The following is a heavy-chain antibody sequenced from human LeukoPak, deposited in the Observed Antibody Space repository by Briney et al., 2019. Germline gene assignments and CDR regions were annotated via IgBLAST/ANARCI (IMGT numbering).Heavy chain of an antibody. CDR1: GYTFIGYY. CDR2: INPSGGST. J-gene: IGHJ3*02. V-gene: IGHV1-46*01. CDR3: ARGQSYYDSSAYYYEVRAFDI. D-gene: IGHD3-22*01. Sequence: ASVKVSCKTSGYTFIGYYMNWVRQAPGQGPEWMGIINPSGGSTSYAQKFQGRVTMTRDMSTSTVYMELSSLRSEDTAVYYCARGQSYYDSSAYYYEVRAFDIWGQGTMVTVSS.